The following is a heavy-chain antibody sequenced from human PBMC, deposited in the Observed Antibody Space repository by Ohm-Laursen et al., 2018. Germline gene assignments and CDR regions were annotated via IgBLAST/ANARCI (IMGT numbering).Heavy chain of an antibody. CDR1: RFTFNSYA. J-gene: IGHJ3*02. CDR3: AKDIFLDLYGGNSGGAFDI. CDR2: ISGSGGST. D-gene: IGHD4-23*01. Sequence: GSLRLSCTASRFTFNSYAMSWVRQAPGKGLEWVSAISGSGGSTYYADSVKGRFTISRDNAKNSLYLQMNSLRAEDTALYYCAKDIFLDLYGGNSGGAFDIWGQGTMVTVSS. V-gene: IGHV3-23*01.